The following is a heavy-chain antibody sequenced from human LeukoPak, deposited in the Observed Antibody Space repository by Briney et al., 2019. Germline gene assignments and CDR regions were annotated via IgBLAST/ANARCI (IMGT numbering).Heavy chain of an antibody. D-gene: IGHD1-26*01. CDR1: GYSISAGYF. CDR2: VHHTGSD. CDR3: ARVIVTATHVPDAFDL. J-gene: IGHJ3*01. V-gene: IGHV4-38-2*01. Sequence: PSETLSLTCAISGYSISAGYFCGWLRQSPVKGLEWIGSVHHTGSDYYNPSLKSRVTIAIDTSKNHFSLNLTSVTAADTAVFFCARVIVTATHVPDAFDLWGQGILVTVSS.